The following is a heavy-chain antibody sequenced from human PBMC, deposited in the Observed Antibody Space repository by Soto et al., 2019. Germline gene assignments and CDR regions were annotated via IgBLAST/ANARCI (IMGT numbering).Heavy chain of an antibody. V-gene: IGHV3-7*01. CDR2: IKEDGSDK. CDR1: GFIFRNYW. D-gene: IGHD3-16*01. J-gene: IGHJ1*01. Sequence: EVQLVESGGGLVKPGGSLRLSCGPSGFIFRNYWMSWVRQFPGKGLEWVAHIKEDGSDKYYGDSVKGRFIISRDNAKNSLFLQMNSLRAEDTAVYYCATTLTTSAEYFQYWGQGTLVTVSS. CDR3: ATTLTTSAEYFQY.